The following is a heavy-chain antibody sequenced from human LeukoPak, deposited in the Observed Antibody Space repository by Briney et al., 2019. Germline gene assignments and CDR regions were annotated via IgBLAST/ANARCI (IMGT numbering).Heavy chain of an antibody. CDR2: IYYSGST. D-gene: IGHD4-17*01. Sequence: GSLRLSCAASGFTVSSNYMSWVRQPPGKGLEWIGSIYYSGSTYYNPSLKSRVTISVDTSKNQFSLKLSSVTAADTAVYYCARHDYGDRGWFDPWGQGTLVTVSS. CDR3: ARHDYGDRGWFDP. J-gene: IGHJ5*02. V-gene: IGHV4-39*01. CDR1: GFTVSSNY.